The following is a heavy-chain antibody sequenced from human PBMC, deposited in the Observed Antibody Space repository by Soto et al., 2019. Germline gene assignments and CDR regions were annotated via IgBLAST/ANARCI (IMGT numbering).Heavy chain of an antibody. Sequence: QVQLVQSGAEVKKPGSSVKVSCKASGCTFSRYAISWVRQAPGQGLEWMGGLIPIFGTANYAQHFQGRVTITADESTSTAYMELSSLRSEDTAVYSCAGPQLLWFGALGQPRQNYYYDGMDVWGHGTTVTVSS. J-gene: IGHJ6*02. CDR3: AGPQLLWFGALGQPRQNYYYDGMDV. D-gene: IGHD3-10*01. V-gene: IGHV1-69*01. CDR2: LIPIFGTA. CDR1: GCTFSRYA.